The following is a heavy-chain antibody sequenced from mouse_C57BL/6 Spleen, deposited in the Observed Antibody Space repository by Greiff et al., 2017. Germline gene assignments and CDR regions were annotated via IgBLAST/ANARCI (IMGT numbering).Heavy chain of an antibody. CDR1: GYTFTSYG. D-gene: IGHD1-1*01. Sequence: VQLQQSGAELARPGASVKLSCKASGYTFTSYGISWVKQRTGQGLEWIGEIYPRSGNTYYNEKFKGKATLTADKSSSTAYMELRSLTSEDSAVYFCAPYYCDSSPWFAYWGQGTLVTVSA. J-gene: IGHJ3*01. CDR3: APYYCDSSPWFAY. V-gene: IGHV1-81*01. CDR2: IYPRSGNT.